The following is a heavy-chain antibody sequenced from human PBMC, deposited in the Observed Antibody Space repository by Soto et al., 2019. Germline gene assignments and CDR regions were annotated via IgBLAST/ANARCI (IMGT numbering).Heavy chain of an antibody. CDR1: GGTFSSYA. J-gene: IGHJ5*02. D-gene: IGHD2-8*01. V-gene: IGHV1-69*06. CDR3: ARATGDCTNGVCYISNWFDP. Sequence: VASVKVSCKXSGGTFSSYAISWVRQAPGQGLEWMGGIIPIFGTANYAQKFQGRVTITADKSTSTAYMELSSLRSEDTAVYYCARATGDCTNGVCYISNWFDPWGQGTLVTVSS. CDR2: IIPIFGTA.